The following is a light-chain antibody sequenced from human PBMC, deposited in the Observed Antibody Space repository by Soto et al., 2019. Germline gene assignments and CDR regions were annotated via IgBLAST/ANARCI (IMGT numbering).Light chain of an antibody. CDR2: GAL. CDR3: QQYSNWPRT. J-gene: IGKJ1*01. CDR1: QTVSSS. V-gene: IGKV3-15*01. Sequence: EIVMTQSPATLSVSPGERATLSCRASQTVSSSLAWYQQKPGQAPRLLIYGALTRATGVPARFTGSGSGTEFTLTISSLQSEDFAVYYCQQYSNWPRTF.